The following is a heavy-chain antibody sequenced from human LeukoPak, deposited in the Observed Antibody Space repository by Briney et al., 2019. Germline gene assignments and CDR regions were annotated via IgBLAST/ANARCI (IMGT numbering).Heavy chain of an antibody. V-gene: IGHV3-21*01. CDR3: ARGPIDSSSWYDDPYNWFDP. CDR1: GFTFSSYS. D-gene: IGHD6-13*01. CDR2: SSSSSSYI. J-gene: IGHJ5*02. Sequence: GGSLRLSCAASGFTFSSYSMNWVRQAPGKGLEWVSSSSSSSSYIYYADSVKGRFTISRDNAKNSLYLQMNSLRAEDTAVYYCARGPIDSSSWYDDPYNWFDPWGQGTLVTVSS.